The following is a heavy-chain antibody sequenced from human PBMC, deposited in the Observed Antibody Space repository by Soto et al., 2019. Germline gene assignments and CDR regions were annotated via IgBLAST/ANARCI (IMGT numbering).Heavy chain of an antibody. CDR2: IIPIFGTA. CDR3: ARDSRGYYDFWSGPRASYGMGV. J-gene: IGHJ6*01. V-gene: IGHV1-69*13. CDR1: GGTFRIYS. Sequence: SPVKSACKASGGTFRIYSVRWVRPAPGQGLEWMGGIIPIFGTANYAQMFQGRVTITADESTSTAYMELSSLTSEDTAVYYCARDSRGYYDFWSGPRASYGMGVRGKGTRVTVSS. D-gene: IGHD3-3*01.